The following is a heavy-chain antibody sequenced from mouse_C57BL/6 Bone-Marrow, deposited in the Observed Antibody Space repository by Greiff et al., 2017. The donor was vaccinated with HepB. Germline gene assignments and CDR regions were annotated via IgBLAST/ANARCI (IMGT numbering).Heavy chain of an antibody. CDR2: ISSGSSTI. CDR1: GFTFSDYG. V-gene: IGHV5-17*01. Sequence: EVQGVESGGGLVKPGGSLKLSCAASGFTFSDYGMHWVRQAPEKGLEWVAYISSGSSTIYYADTVKGRFTISRDNAKNTLFLQMTSLRSEDTAMYYCAREGDDYSDWFAYWGQGTLVTVSA. D-gene: IGHD2-4*01. CDR3: AREGDDYSDWFAY. J-gene: IGHJ3*01.